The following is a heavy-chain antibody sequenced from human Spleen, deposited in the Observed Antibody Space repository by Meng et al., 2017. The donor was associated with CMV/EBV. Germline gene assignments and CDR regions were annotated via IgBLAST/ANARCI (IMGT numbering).Heavy chain of an antibody. CDR2: ITSVSTYT. D-gene: IGHD2-2*01. J-gene: IGHJ4*02. V-gene: IGHV3-21*01. CDR1: GFTFDNYV. CDR3: ASYCSSSTCYVLRTFDY. Sequence: GGSLRLSCAASGFTFDNYVMNWVRQAPGKGLEWVSSITSVSTYTYYADSLKGRFTISRDNAKNSLYLQMSSLRAEDTGVYYCASYCSSSTCYVLRTFDYWGQGTLVTVSS.